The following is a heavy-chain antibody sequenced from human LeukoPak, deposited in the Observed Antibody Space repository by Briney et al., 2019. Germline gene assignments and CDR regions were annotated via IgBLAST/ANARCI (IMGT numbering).Heavy chain of an antibody. V-gene: IGHV4-4*07. J-gene: IGHJ3*02. Sequence: SETLSLTCTVSGGSISSYYWSWIRQPAGKGLEWIGRIYTSGSINYNPSLKSRVTMSVDTSKNQFSLKLSSVTAADTAVYYCASVREYSSSSDAFDIWGQGTMVTVSS. CDR1: GGSISSYY. CDR3: ASVREYSSSSDAFDI. CDR2: IYTSGSI. D-gene: IGHD6-6*01.